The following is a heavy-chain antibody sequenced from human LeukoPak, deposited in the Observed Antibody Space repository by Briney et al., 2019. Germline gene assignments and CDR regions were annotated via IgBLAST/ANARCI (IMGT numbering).Heavy chain of an antibody. D-gene: IGHD6-13*01. J-gene: IGHJ4*02. Sequence: GGSLLLFCAPSGFTFSSYAMSWVRQAPGKGLEWVSGIRASGSGTYYPDSVKGRFTISRDNSKNTLYLQMNSLRAEDTAVYYFAKGGIAAAGTSFYFDYWGQGTLVTVSS. V-gene: IGHV3-23*01. CDR1: GFTFSSYA. CDR2: IRASGSGT. CDR3: AKGGIAAAGTSFYFDY.